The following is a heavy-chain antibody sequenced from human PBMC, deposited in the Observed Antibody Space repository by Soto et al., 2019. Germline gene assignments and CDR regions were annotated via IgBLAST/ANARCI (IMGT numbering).Heavy chain of an antibody. V-gene: IGHV3-48*03. D-gene: IGHD1-26*01. CDR3: ARVGVVGARSLDF. J-gene: IGHJ4*02. Sequence: EVQLVESGGGLVPPGGSLRLSCAASGFTFSSYEMNWVRQAPGKGLEWVSYISSNGRTIDYADSVKGRFTISRDNAKKSLYLQLNSLRAEDTAVYYCARVGVVGARSLDFWGQGTLVTVSS. CDR1: GFTFSSYE. CDR2: ISSNGRTI.